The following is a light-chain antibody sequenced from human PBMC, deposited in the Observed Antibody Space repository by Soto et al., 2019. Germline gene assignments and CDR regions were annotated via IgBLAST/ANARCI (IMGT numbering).Light chain of an antibody. CDR1: SSDVGAYNY. CDR2: EVS. Sequence: QSALTQPASVSGSPGQSITISCTGTSSDVGAYNYVSWYQQHPGKAPKLIIYEVSNRPSGVSNHFSGSKSGNTASLTISGLQAEDEADYYCCSYARGSRAFGGGTKLTVL. CDR3: CSYARGSRA. J-gene: IGLJ3*02. V-gene: IGLV2-14*01.